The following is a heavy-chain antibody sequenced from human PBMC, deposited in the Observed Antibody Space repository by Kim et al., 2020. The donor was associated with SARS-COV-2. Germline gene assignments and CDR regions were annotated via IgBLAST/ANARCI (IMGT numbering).Heavy chain of an antibody. D-gene: IGHD6-6*01. CDR2: ISWNSGSI. J-gene: IGHJ6*02. CDR1: GFTFDDYV. Sequence: GGSLRLSCAASGFTFDDYVMHWVRQAPGKGLEWVSGISWNSGSIGYADSVKGRFTISRDNAKNSLYLQMNSLRAEDTALYYCAKDTSSSRYYYYGMDVWGQGTTVTVSS. CDR3: AKDTSSSRYYYYGMDV. V-gene: IGHV3-9*01.